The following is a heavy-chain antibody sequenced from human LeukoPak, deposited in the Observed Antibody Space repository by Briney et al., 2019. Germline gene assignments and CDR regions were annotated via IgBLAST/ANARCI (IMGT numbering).Heavy chain of an antibody. J-gene: IGHJ4*02. CDR3: ARHVGAAGTPRNFDY. D-gene: IGHD6-13*01. V-gene: IGHV5-51*01. Sequence: GESLKISCKGSGYSFTSYWIGWVRQMPGKGLEWMGIIYPGDSDTIYSPSFQGQVTISADKSISTAYLQWSSLKASDTAMYYCARHVGAAGTPRNFDYWGQGTLVTVSS. CDR2: IYPGDSDT. CDR1: GYSFTSYW.